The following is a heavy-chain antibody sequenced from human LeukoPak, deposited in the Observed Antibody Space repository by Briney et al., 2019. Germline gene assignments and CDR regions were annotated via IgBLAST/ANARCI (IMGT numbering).Heavy chain of an antibody. CDR2: IKSITDGGTI. V-gene: IGHV3-15*01. CDR1: GFTFTNSW. J-gene: IGHJ4*02. CDR3: TTDDYSDSSGFYPGFDS. Sequence: GGSLRLSCAASGFTFTNSWMSWVRQAPGKGLEWVGRIKSITDGGTIDYAAPVKGRFTISRGDSKNTLYLQMNSLKTEDTAVYYCTTDDYSDSSGFYPGFDSWGRGTLVTVSS. D-gene: IGHD3-22*01.